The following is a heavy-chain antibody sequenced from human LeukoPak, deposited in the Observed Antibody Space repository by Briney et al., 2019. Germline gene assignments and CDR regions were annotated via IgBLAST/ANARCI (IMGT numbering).Heavy chain of an antibody. CDR3: ARRIYCTGGECYDGWFDP. D-gene: IGHD2-8*02. J-gene: IGHJ5*02. CDR2: IIPIFDVT. V-gene: IGHV1-69*04. CDR1: GDSLSSHE. Sequence: ASVKVSCKASGDSLSSHELSWVRQAPGQGLEWMGRIIPIFDVTTYAQKFQGRVTITADKSTSTAYMELRSLRSEDTAVYYCARRIYCTGGECYDGWFDPWGQGTLVTVSS.